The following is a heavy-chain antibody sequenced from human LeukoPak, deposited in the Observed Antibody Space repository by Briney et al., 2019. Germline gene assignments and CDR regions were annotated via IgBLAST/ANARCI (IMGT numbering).Heavy chain of an antibody. CDR3: ARSRLSPYYYGSKAPFDP. CDR2: IYHSGST. V-gene: IGHV4-4*02. CDR1: GGSISSSNW. Sequence: SETLSLTCAVSGGSISSSNWWSWIRQPPVKGLEWIGEIYHSGSTNYNPSLKSRVTISVDKSKTQFSLKLSSVTAADTAVYYCARSRLSPYYYGSKAPFDPWGQGTLVTVSS. J-gene: IGHJ5*02. D-gene: IGHD3-10*01.